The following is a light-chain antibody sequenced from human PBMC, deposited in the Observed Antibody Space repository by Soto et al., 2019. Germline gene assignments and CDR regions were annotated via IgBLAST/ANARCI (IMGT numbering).Light chain of an antibody. V-gene: IGKV3-11*01. CDR2: DVS. J-gene: IGKJ1*01. CDR3: QQRAGWPPSWA. Sequence: VLTQSSATLSLSPGETATLSCRTSQSDSNYLAWYQQKPGQAPRLLIFDVSSRAAGIPARFSGGGSEADFTLTISSLEPEDFAVYYCQQRAGWPPSWAFGQGTKVDIK. CDR1: QSDSNY.